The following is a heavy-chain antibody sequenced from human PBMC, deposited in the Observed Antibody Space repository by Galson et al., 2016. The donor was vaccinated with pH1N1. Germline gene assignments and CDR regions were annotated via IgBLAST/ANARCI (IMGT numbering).Heavy chain of an antibody. Sequence: SLRLSCAASGFTFSNWHMDWVRQAPGEGLEWISFITYTSGTTYYAGSVKGRFIVSRDNARNSLYLEMNSLRVEDTAVYYCARPGNYDGDRRGAFDLWGQGTMVTVSP. CDR3: ARPGNYDGDRRGAFDL. J-gene: IGHJ3*01. V-gene: IGHV3-48*04. CDR2: ITYTSGTT. D-gene: IGHD4-23*01. CDR1: GFTFSNWH.